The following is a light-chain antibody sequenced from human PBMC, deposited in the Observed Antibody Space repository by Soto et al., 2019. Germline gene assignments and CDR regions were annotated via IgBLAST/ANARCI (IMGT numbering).Light chain of an antibody. CDR1: QSISSW. V-gene: IGKV1-5*01. Sequence: DIQMTQSPSTLSASVGDRATITCRASQSISSWLAWYQQKPGKAPKLLIYDASSFESGVPSRFSGSGSGTHFTLTISSLEPDDFATYYCQQYNGFSTFGQGTKVDIK. CDR2: DAS. CDR3: QQYNGFST. J-gene: IGKJ1*01.